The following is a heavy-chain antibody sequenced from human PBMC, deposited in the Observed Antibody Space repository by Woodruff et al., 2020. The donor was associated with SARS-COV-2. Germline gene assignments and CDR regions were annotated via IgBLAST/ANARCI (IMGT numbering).Heavy chain of an antibody. Sequence: YKLHWVRQAPGQGPEWMGRINTRTGGTEYAQQFRGRVTMTRDTSITTGYLELSGLTPDDTAVYYCAGSILVTDPSRALDSWGQGTLITVS. CDR2: INTRTGGT. CDR3: AGSILVTDPSRALDS. J-gene: IGHJ4*02. D-gene: IGHD2-21*02. V-gene: IGHV1-2*06. CDR1: YK.